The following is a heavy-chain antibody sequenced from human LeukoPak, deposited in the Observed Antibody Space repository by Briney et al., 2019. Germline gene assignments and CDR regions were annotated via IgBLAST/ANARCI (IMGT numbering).Heavy chain of an antibody. J-gene: IGHJ4*02. Sequence: PGGSLRLSCAASGFTFSSYEMNWVRQAPGEGLEWVSYISSGGSSIYYADSVKGRFTFSRDNAKNSLYLQMNSLRAEDTSVYYCAKGAYGGYVGYWGQGTLVTVSS. D-gene: IGHD4-17*01. V-gene: IGHV3-48*03. CDR2: ISSGGSSI. CDR3: AKGAYGGYVGY. CDR1: GFTFSSYE.